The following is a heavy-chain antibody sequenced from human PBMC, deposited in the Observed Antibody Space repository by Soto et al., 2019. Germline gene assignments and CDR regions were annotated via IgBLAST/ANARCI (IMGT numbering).Heavy chain of an antibody. V-gene: IGHV6-1*01. Sequence: QVQLQQSGPGLVKPSQTLSLTCAISGDSVSSKSATWNWIRQSPTRGREWLGRTYFKSKWYNDYAGFGEGRVTGNAETSKNQCPLPWTSVTPDDTAVSYCTRGRGESVAGQGLDLWGRGTLVTVSS. CDR1: GDSVSSKSAT. CDR2: TYFKSKWYN. CDR3: TRGRGESVAGQGLDL. J-gene: IGHJ4*02. D-gene: IGHD6-19*01.